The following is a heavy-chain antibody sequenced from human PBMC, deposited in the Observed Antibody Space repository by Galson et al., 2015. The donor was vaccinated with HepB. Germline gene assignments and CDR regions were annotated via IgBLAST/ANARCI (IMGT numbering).Heavy chain of an antibody. CDR3: AKGVVGATQQRSYFDY. CDR2: TSYDGSNK. V-gene: IGHV3-30*18. D-gene: IGHD1-26*01. Sequence: SLRLSCAASGFTFSSYGMHWVRHAPGKGLEWVAVTSYDGSNKYYADSVKGRFTISRDNSKNTLYLQMNSLIAEDTAVYYCAKGVVGATQQRSYFDYWGQGTLVTVSS. J-gene: IGHJ4*02. CDR1: GFTFSSYG.